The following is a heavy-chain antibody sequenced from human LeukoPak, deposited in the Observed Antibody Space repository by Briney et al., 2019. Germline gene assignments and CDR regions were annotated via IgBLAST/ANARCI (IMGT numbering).Heavy chain of an antibody. D-gene: IGHD6-25*01. Sequence: GSLRLSCAASGFTFSSYRMHWVRQAPGKGLVWVSGINSDATGTRYGDSVKGRFTISRDNAENTVYLQMNSLRAEDAAVYYCARGSAANWFDRWGQGTLVTVSS. CDR1: GFTFSSYR. CDR3: ARGSAANWFDR. CDR2: INSDATGT. V-gene: IGHV3-74*01. J-gene: IGHJ5*02.